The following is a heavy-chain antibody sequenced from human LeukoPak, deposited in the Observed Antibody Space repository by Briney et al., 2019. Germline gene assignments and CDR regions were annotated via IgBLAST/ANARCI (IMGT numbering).Heavy chain of an antibody. CDR3: ARVKPFPTVSFDR. J-gene: IGHJ5*02. D-gene: IGHD2/OR15-2a*01. V-gene: IGHV1-8*01. CDR1: GYILSAYD. Sequence: ASVKVSCKASGYILSAYDINWVRQAPRQGLEYMGWINPNSLIPGYAQKFRGRLTLTMDTSISTAYMELSGLTYDDTAIYYCARVKPFPTVSFDRWGQGTLVTVSS. CDR2: INPNSLIP.